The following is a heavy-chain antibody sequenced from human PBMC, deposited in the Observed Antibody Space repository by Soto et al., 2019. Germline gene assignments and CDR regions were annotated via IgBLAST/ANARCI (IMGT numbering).Heavy chain of an antibody. CDR1: GFTFSSYA. CDR3: AKGTDSSSMSKDC. Sequence: PGGSLRLSCAGSGFTFSSYAMSWVRQAPGKGLEWVSAVSGSGGTTYYADSVMGRFTISRDNSKNTLYLQMNSLRAEDTAVYYCAKGTDSSSMSKDCWGQGTQVAVSS. CDR2: VSGSGGTT. J-gene: IGHJ4*02. V-gene: IGHV3-23*01. D-gene: IGHD6-6*01.